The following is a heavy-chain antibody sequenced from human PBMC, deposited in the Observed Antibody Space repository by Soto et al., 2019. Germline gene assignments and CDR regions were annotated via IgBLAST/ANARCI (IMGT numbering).Heavy chain of an antibody. CDR2: FDPEDGET. Sequence: ASVKVSCKVSGYTLTELSMHWVRQAPGKGLEWMGGFDPEDGETIYAQKFQGRVTMTEDTSTDTAYMELSSLRSEDTAVYYCATVIGPPFGVVIKGSYYYGMDVWGQGTTVTVSS. CDR1: GYTLTELS. V-gene: IGHV1-24*01. J-gene: IGHJ6*02. D-gene: IGHD3-3*01. CDR3: ATVIGPPFGVVIKGSYYYGMDV.